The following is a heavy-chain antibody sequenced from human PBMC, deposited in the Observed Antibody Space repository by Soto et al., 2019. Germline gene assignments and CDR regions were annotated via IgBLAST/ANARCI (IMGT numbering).Heavy chain of an antibody. CDR1: GGSFSGYY. CDR2: INHSGSA. J-gene: IGHJ4*02. V-gene: IGHV4-34*01. CDR3: ADVTATAYYYDY. Sequence: SETLSLTCAVYGGSFSGYYWSWIRQPPGKGLEWIGEINHSGSANYNPSLNSLVLTPLSTSMPQSSLYRWFMTAAAPAVYSCADVTATAYYYDYSGQGCLITDS. D-gene: IGHD3-10*02.